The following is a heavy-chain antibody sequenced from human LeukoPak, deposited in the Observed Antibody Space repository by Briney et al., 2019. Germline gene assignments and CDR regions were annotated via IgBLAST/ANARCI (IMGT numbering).Heavy chain of an antibody. CDR2: NSAYNGNT. J-gene: IGHJ4*02. V-gene: IGHV1-18*04. CDR3: ARIYGSGFVVLYYFDY. D-gene: IGHD3-10*01. CDR1: GYTFTSYG. Sequence: ASVKVSCKASGYTFTSYGISWVRQAPGQGLEWMGWNSAYNGNTNYAQKLQGRVTMTTDTSTSTAYMELRSLRSDDTAVYYCARIYGSGFVVLYYFDYWGQGTLVTVSS.